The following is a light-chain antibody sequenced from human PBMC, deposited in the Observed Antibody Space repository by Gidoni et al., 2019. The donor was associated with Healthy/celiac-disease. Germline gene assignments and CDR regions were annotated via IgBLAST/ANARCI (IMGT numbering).Light chain of an antibody. CDR3: QQYDNLWT. V-gene: IGKV1-33*01. CDR1: QDISYY. Sequence: DVQMTQSPSSLSASVGDRVTITCQASQDISYYVNWYQQKPGKAPILLIYDASNLETGVPSRCSGGGSGTDFTFTSSSLQPDDVASYYCQQYDNLWTFGQGTKVEIK. CDR2: DAS. J-gene: IGKJ1*01.